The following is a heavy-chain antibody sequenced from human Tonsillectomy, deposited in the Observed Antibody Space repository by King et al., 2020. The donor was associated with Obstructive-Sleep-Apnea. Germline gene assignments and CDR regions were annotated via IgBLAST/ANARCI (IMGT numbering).Heavy chain of an antibody. V-gene: IGHV1-18*01. J-gene: IGHJ6*02. CDR2: ISAYIGNK. CDR3: ARDDDSSGYSDPYYGMDV. Sequence: VQLVQSGAEVKKPGASVKVSCKASGYTFTSYGISWVRQAPGQGLEVLGWISAYIGNKNHAQKLQGRVPMTTDSSTSTAYMELRSLRSDDTAVYYCARDDDSSGYSDPYYGMDVWGQGTTVTVSS. CDR1: GYTFTSYG. D-gene: IGHD3-22*01.